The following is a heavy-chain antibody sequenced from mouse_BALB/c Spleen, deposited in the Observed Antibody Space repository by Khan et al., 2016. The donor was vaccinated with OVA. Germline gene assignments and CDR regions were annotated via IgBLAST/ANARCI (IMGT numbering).Heavy chain of an antibody. J-gene: IGHJ2*01. D-gene: IGHD3-2*02. CDR2: IYSGTDNT. CDR1: GYIFTSYW. Sequence: QVQLQQSGAELVRPGTSVKLSCKTSGYIFTSYWIHWVKQRSGQGLEWVARIYSGTDNTYYSENFKDKATLTADKSSSTAYLQLSSLKSEDSAVFFCAREEALYYFDYWGHGTTLTVSS. V-gene: IGHV1S132*01. CDR3: AREEALYYFDY.